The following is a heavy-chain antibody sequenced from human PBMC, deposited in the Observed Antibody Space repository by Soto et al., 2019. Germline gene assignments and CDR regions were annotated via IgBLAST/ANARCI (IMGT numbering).Heavy chain of an antibody. CDR2: ISAYNGNT. Sequence: QVQLVQSGAEVKKPGASVKVSCKASGYTLTSYGISWVRQAPGQGLEWMGWISAYNGNTNYAQKLQGRVTMTTDTSTSTAYMELRSLRSDDTAVYYCARVSSSGYPTNHAFDIWGQGTMVTVSS. J-gene: IGHJ3*02. D-gene: IGHD3-22*01. V-gene: IGHV1-18*01. CDR3: ARVSSSGYPTNHAFDI. CDR1: GYTLTSYG.